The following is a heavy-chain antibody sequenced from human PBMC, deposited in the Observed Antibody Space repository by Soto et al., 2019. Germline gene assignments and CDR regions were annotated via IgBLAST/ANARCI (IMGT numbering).Heavy chain of an antibody. D-gene: IGHD3-3*01. V-gene: IGHV2-5*02. CDR3: SHMESRVASYGLDV. Sequence: QITLKESGPTLVKPTQTLTLTCTFSGFSLDTSGVGVAWIRQPPGTALEWLTLIYWDDDKRYSPSLRSRLTITKDTSENRVVLTMTNMDPVDTATYYCSHMESRVASYGLDVWGQGTTVTVSS. CDR2: IYWDDDK. J-gene: IGHJ6*02. CDR1: GFSLDTSGVG.